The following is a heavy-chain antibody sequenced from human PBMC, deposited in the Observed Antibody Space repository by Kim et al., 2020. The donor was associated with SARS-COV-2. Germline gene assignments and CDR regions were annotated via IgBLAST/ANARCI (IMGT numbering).Heavy chain of an antibody. J-gene: IGHJ6*02. Sequence: GGSLRLSCAASGFTFSSYWMSWVRQAPGKGLEWVANIKQDGSEKYYVDSVKGRFTISRDNAKNSLYLQMNSLRAEDTAVYYCARGGSYSSASTRAIYYYYGMDVWGQGTTVTVSS. D-gene: IGHD6-25*01. V-gene: IGHV3-7*01. CDR1: GFTFSSYW. CDR3: ARGGSYSSASTRAIYYYYGMDV. CDR2: IKQDGSEK.